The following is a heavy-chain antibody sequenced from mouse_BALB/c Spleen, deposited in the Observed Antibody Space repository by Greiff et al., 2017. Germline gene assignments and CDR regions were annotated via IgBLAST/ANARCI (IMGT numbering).Heavy chain of an antibody. CDR3: ARWEGGYFDV. CDR1: GFTFSSFG. D-gene: IGHD4-1*01. Sequence: EVKLVESGGGLVQPGGSRKLSCAASGFTFSSFGMHWVRQAPEKGLEWVAYISSGSSTIYYADTVKGRFTISRDNPKNTLFLQMTSLRSEDTAMYYCARWEGGYFDVWGAGTTVTVSS. V-gene: IGHV5-17*02. CDR2: ISSGSSTI. J-gene: IGHJ1*01.